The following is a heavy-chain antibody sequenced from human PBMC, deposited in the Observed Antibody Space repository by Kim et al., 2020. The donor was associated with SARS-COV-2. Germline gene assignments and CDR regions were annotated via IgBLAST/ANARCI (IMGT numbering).Heavy chain of an antibody. Sequence: YAQKFQGRVTMTEDTSTDTAYMELSSLRSEDTAVYYCASRPFQLWGNFDYWGQGTLVTVSS. V-gene: IGHV1-24*01. CDR3: ASRPFQLWGNFDY. J-gene: IGHJ4*02. D-gene: IGHD5-18*01.